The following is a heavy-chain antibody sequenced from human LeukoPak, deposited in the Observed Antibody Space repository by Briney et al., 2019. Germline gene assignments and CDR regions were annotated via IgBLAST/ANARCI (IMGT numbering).Heavy chain of an antibody. V-gene: IGHV1-2*02. Sequence: GASVKVSCKASGYTFTGYYMHWVRQAPGQGLEWMGWINPNSGGTNYAQKFQGRVTMTRDTSISTAYMELSRLRSDDTAVYYCARSNYYDRGDFDYWGQGTLVTVSS. J-gene: IGHJ4*02. CDR2: INPNSGGT. CDR3: ARSNYYDRGDFDY. D-gene: IGHD3-22*01. CDR1: GYTFTGYY.